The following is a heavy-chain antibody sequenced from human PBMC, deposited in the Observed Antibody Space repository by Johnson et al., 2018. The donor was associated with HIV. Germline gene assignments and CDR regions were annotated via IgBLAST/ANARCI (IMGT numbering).Heavy chain of an antibody. CDR2: ISSSGSTI. D-gene: IGHD3-22*01. V-gene: IGHV3-11*04. Sequence: QVQLVESGGGVVQPGGSLRLSCAASGFSFSDYYMSWIRQAPGKGLEWVSYISSSGSTIYYADTVKGRFTISRDNSKNTLYLQMSSLRAEDTAVYYCAIAGITYRYYDSTGYYFHDAFNIWGQGTMVTVSS. CDR3: AIAGITYRYYDSTGYYFHDAFNI. J-gene: IGHJ3*02. CDR1: GFSFSDYY.